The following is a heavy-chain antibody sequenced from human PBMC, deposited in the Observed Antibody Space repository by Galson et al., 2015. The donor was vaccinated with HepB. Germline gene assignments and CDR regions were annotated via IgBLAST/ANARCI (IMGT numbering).Heavy chain of an antibody. J-gene: IGHJ6*02. CDR2: INPSGGST. V-gene: IGHV1-46*01. CDR1: GYTFTSYY. Sequence: SVKVSCKASGYTFTSYYMHWVRQAPGQGLEWMGIINPSGGSTSYAQKFQGRVTMTRDTSTSTVYMELSSLRSEDTAVYYCARGGRAGIAAAGNLFNGMDVWGQGTTVTVSS. D-gene: IGHD6-13*01. CDR3: ARGGRAGIAAAGNLFNGMDV.